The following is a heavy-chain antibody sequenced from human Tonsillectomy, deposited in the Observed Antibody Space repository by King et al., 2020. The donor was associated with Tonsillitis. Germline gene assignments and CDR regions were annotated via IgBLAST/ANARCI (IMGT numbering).Heavy chain of an antibody. J-gene: IGHJ4*02. CDR3: ARGTGWYFY. Sequence: QLQESGPGLVKPSETLSLTCTVSGGAISSYYWGWVRQPPGKGLEWIGYISYSGSTNYNPSLQSRATMSVDTSKNQFSLKLSSVTAADTAVYYCARGTGWYFYWGQGTLVTVSS. CDR1: GGAISSYY. D-gene: IGHD6-19*01. CDR2: ISYSGST. V-gene: IGHV4-59*08.